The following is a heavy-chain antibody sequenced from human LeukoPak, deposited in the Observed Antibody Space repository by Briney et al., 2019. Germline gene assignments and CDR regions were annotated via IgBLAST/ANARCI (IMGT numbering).Heavy chain of an antibody. J-gene: IGHJ6*03. Sequence: SQTLSLTCAISGDSVSSNSAAWNWIRQSPSRGLEWLGRTYYRSKWYNDYAVSVKSRITINPDTSKNQFSLQLNSVTPEDTAVYYCARGGGYSSGWEDYYYYMDVWGKGTTVTVSS. V-gene: IGHV6-1*01. D-gene: IGHD6-19*01. CDR1: GDSVSSNSAA. CDR2: TYYRSKWYN. CDR3: ARGGGYSSGWEDYYYYMDV.